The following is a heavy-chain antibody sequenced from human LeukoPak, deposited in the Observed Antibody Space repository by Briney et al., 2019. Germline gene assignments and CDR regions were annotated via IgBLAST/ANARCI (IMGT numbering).Heavy chain of an antibody. Sequence: PGGSLRLSCTASGFTFSSYSMNWVRQAPGKGLEWVSSISSSSSYIYYADSVKGRFTISRDNAKNSLYLQMNSLRAEDTAVFYCARDRCSGGSCYSIDYWGQGTLVTVSS. CDR3: ARDRCSGGSCYSIDY. V-gene: IGHV3-21*01. CDR2: ISSSSSYI. D-gene: IGHD2-15*01. J-gene: IGHJ4*01. CDR1: GFTFSSYS.